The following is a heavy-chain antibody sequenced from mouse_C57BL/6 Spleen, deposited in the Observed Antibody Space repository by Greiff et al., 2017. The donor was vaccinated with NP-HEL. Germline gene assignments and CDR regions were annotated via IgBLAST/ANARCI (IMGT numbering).Heavy chain of an antibody. D-gene: IGHD1-1*01. CDR1: GFTFSSYA. Sequence: EVKVVESGGGLVKPGGSLKLSCAASGFTFSSYAMSWVRQTPEKRLEWVATISDGGSYTYYPDNVKGRFTISRDNAKNNLYLQMSHLKSEDTAMYYCARETTVDAMDYWGQGTSVTVSS. CDR3: ARETTVDAMDY. J-gene: IGHJ4*01. CDR2: ISDGGSYT. V-gene: IGHV5-4*01.